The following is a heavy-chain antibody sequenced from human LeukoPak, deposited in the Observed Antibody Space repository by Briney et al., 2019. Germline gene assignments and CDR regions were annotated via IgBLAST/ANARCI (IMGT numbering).Heavy chain of an antibody. CDR2: ISAYNGNT. V-gene: IGHV1-18*01. Sequence: ASVKVSCKASGYTFTSYGVSWVRHAPGQGLEWMGWISAYNGNTQYAQNFQGRVTMTTDTSTSTAYMDLRSLRSDDTAVYYCARVLGYYYYIDLWGKGTTVTVSS. J-gene: IGHJ6*03. D-gene: IGHD6-13*01. CDR1: GYTFTSYG. CDR3: ARVLGYYYYIDL.